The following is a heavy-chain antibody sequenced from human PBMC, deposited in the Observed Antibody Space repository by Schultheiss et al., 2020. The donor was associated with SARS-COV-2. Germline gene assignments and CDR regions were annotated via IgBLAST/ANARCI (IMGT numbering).Heavy chain of an antibody. CDR2: IKSKTDGGTT. D-gene: IGHD6-19*01. CDR1: GGSFSGYY. Sequence: ETLSLTCAVYGGSFSGYYWSWIRQPPGKGLEWVGRIKSKTDGGTTDYAAPVKGRFTISRDDSKNTLYLQMNSLKTEDTAVYYCTTDAVAGTRSYYGMDVWGQGTTVTVSS. J-gene: IGHJ6*02. V-gene: IGHV3-15*07. CDR3: TTDAVAGTRSYYGMDV.